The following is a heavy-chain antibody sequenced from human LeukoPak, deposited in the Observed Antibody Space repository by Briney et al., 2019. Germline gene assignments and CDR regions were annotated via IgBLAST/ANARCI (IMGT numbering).Heavy chain of an antibody. J-gene: IGHJ5*02. Sequence: EGSLRLPCAASGFTFSSYAMSWVRQAPGKGLEWVSAISGSGGSTYYADSVKGRFTISRDNSKNTLNLQMDSLRADGTAVYYCGKGPGYSVYDNLPHHWGQGTLVTVSS. CDR1: GFTFSSYA. V-gene: IGHV3-23*01. CDR3: GKGPGYSVYDNLPHH. CDR2: ISGSGGST. D-gene: IGHD5/OR15-5a*01.